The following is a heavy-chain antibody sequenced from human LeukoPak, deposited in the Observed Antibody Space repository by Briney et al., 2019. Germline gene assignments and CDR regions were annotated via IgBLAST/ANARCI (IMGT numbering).Heavy chain of an antibody. CDR2: ISYDGSNK. CDR3: ARDLGRIAARPNAFDI. CDR1: GFTFSSYA. J-gene: IGHJ3*02. V-gene: IGHV3-30-3*01. Sequence: QSGGSLRLSCAASGFTFSSYAMHWVRQAPGKGLEWVAVISYDGSNKYYADSVKGRFTISRDNSKNTLYLQMNSLRAEDTAVYYCARDLGRIAARPNAFDIWGQGTMVTVSS. D-gene: IGHD6-6*01.